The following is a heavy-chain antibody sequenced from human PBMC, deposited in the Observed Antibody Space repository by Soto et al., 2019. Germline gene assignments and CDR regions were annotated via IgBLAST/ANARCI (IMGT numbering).Heavy chain of an antibody. V-gene: IGHV5-51*01. J-gene: IGHJ5*02. CDR3: ARPFDTSGWYDH. Sequence: VESLTISCKVSGYSFTSYWIAWVRQMPGKGLECMGIIYPGDSDTRYSPSFEGQVTVSADKSINTAYLQWSSLKASDSSMYYCARPFDTSGWYDHWGQGTMVTVSS. D-gene: IGHD6-19*01. CDR2: IYPGDSDT. CDR1: GYSFTSYW.